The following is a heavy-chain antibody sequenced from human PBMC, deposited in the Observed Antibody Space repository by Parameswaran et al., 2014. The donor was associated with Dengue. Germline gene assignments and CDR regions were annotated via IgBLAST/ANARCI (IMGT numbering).Heavy chain of an antibody. CDR2: INTNTGNP. D-gene: IGHD6-13*01. Sequence: WVRQAPGQGLEWMGWINTNTGNPTYAQGFTGRFVFSVDTSVSTTYVHISSLRAEDTAVYYCARGVIAATGTMDYWGQETPVTVSS. V-gene: IGHV7-4-1*02. CDR3: ARGVIAATGTMDY. J-gene: IGHJ4*02.